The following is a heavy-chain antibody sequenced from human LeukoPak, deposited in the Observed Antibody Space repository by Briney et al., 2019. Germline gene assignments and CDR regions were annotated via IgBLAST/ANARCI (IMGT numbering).Heavy chain of an antibody. CDR3: ARNQWGSGSFPHFDY. D-gene: IGHD3-10*01. J-gene: IGHJ4*02. V-gene: IGHV4-59*01. CDR2: IYYSGST. Sequence: SETLSLTCTVSGGSISSYYWSWIRQPPGKGLEWIGYIYYSGSTNYNPSLKSRVTISVDTSKNQFSLKLSSVTAADTAVYYCARNQWGSGSFPHFDYWGQGTLVTVSS. CDR1: GGSISSYY.